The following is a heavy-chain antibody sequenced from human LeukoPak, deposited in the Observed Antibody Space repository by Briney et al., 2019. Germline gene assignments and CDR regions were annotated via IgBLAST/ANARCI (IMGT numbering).Heavy chain of an antibody. CDR1: GFTFGDYA. CDR3: TRDLRITIFGVVITQPFDY. J-gene: IGHJ4*02. Sequence: GGSLRLSCTASGFTFGDYAMSWVRQAPGKGLEWVGFIRSKAYGGTTEYAASVKGRFTISRDDSKSIAYLQMNSLKTEDTAVYYCTRDLRITIFGVVITQPFDYWGQGTLVTVSS. D-gene: IGHD3-3*01. V-gene: IGHV3-49*04. CDR2: IRSKAYGGTT.